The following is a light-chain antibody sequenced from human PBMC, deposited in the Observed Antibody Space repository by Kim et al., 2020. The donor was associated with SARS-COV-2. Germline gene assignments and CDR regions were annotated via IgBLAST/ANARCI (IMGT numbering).Light chain of an antibody. CDR1: QHMDSF. CDR3: QQRNSWPRT. CDR2: DAS. Sequence: PGERAVLSCAASQHMDSFLAWYQQKPGQAPTLLFFDASRRATGVPARLTASGSGTDFTLTITNLQPEDSGVYYCQQRNSWPRTFGQGTKLEI. J-gene: IGKJ2*01. V-gene: IGKV3-11*01.